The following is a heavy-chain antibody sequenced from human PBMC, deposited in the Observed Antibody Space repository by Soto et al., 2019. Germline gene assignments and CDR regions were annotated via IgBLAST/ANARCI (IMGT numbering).Heavy chain of an antibody. Sequence: SKTLSLTCTVSGGSISSYYWSWIRQPPGKGLEWIGYIYYSGSTNYNPSLKSRVTISVDTSKNQFSLKLSSVTAADTAVYYCARQYSGYELYYYYYYMDVWGKGTTVTVSS. CDR2: IYYSGST. J-gene: IGHJ6*03. CDR3: ARQYSGYELYYYYYYMDV. CDR1: GGSISSYY. D-gene: IGHD5-12*01. V-gene: IGHV4-59*01.